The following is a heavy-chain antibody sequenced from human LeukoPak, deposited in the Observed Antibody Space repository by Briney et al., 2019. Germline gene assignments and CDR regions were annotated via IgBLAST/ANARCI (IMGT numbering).Heavy chain of an antibody. D-gene: IGHD1-26*01. Sequence: PSETLSLTCTVSGGSIGSHFWSWLRQPPGKGLEWIGYSYHIGSATHNPSLNSRVTISVDTSKSQFYLKLTSVTAADTAVYYCARESGRHAEALDIWGQGTMVIVSS. J-gene: IGHJ3*02. V-gene: IGHV4-59*11. CDR2: SYHIGSA. CDR3: ARESGRHAEALDI. CDR1: GGSIGSHF.